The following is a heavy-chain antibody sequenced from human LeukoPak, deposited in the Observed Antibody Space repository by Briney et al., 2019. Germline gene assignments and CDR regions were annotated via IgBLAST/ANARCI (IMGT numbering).Heavy chain of an antibody. Sequence: SETLSLTCTVSGSSISSYYWSWIRQPPGKGLEWIGYIYYSGSTNYNPSLKSRVTISVDTSKNQFSLKLSSVTAADTAVYYCARVPRWCSSTSCYVRGGAFDIWGQGTMVTVSS. D-gene: IGHD2-2*01. J-gene: IGHJ3*02. CDR1: GSSISSYY. V-gene: IGHV4-59*01. CDR3: ARVPRWCSSTSCYVRGGAFDI. CDR2: IYYSGST.